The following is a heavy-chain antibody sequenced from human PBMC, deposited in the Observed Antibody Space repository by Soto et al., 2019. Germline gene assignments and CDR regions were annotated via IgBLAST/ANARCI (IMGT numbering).Heavy chain of an antibody. Sequence: QVQLQESGPGLVKPSQTLSLTCTVSGGSIRSDDYYWSWIRQPPGKGLEWIGYIYYSGSTNYNPSLKSRVTISMDTSKNQFSLKLNSVSAADTAVYYCARDRSNSPDYFDYWGQGTLVTVSS. D-gene: IGHD6-6*01. V-gene: IGHV4-30-4*01. CDR1: GGSIRSDDYY. J-gene: IGHJ4*02. CDR3: ARDRSNSPDYFDY. CDR2: IYYSGST.